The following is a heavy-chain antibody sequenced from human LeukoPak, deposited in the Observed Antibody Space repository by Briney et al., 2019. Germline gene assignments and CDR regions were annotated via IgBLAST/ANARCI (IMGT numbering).Heavy chain of an antibody. CDR1: GYTFTSYD. V-gene: IGHV1-8*01. CDR3: ARGRVIQPLLWYPSGYDAFDI. CDR2: MNPNSGNT. Sequence: ASVKVSCKASGYTFTSYDINWVRQATGQGLEWMGWMNPNSGNTGYAQKFQGRVTMTGNTSISTAYMELSSLRSEDTAVYYCARGRVIQPLLWYPSGYDAFDIWGQGTMVTVSS. J-gene: IGHJ3*02. D-gene: IGHD2-2*01.